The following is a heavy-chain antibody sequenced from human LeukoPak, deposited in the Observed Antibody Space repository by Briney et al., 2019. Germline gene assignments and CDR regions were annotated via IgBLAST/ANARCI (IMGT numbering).Heavy chain of an antibody. Sequence: GASLRLSCAAPGFIFSFYAMSWVRQGPGKGLEWVSAISGNGDTTYYADSVKGRFTISRDNSKNTLYLQMNSLRVEDTAVYYCAKGGTSPPMTYFDNWGQGTLVTVSS. V-gene: IGHV3-23*01. CDR2: ISGNGDTT. CDR1: GFIFSFYA. D-gene: IGHD1-7*01. J-gene: IGHJ4*02. CDR3: AKGGTSPPMTYFDN.